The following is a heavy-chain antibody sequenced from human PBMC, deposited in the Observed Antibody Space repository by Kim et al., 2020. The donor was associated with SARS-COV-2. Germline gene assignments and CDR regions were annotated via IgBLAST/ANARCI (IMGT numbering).Heavy chain of an antibody. V-gene: IGHV3-23*01. CDR3: ATLPGVVVVAATQHYYYGMDV. CDR2: ISGSGGST. J-gene: IGHJ6*02. CDR1: GFTFSSYA. D-gene: IGHD2-15*01. Sequence: GGSLRLSCAASGFTFSSYAMSWVRQAPGKGLEWVSAISGSGGSTYYADSVKGRFTISRDNSKNTLYLQMNSLRAEDTAVYYCATLPGVVVVAATQHYYYGMDVWGQGTTVTVPS.